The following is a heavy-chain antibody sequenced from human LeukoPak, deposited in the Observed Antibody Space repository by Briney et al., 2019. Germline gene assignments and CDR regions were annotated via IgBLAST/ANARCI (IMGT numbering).Heavy chain of an antibody. D-gene: IGHD4-17*01. Sequence: GGSLRLSCAASGFTFSSYAMHWVRQAPGKGLEWVAVISYDGSNKYYADSVKGRFTISRDNSKNTLYLQMNSLRAEDTAVYYCARVRRHGDYEDYWGQGTLVTVSS. V-gene: IGHV3-30-3*01. CDR2: ISYDGSNK. CDR3: ARVRRHGDYEDY. CDR1: GFTFSSYA. J-gene: IGHJ4*02.